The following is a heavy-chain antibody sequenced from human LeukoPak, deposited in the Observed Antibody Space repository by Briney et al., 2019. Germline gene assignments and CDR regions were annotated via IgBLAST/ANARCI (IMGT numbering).Heavy chain of an antibody. Sequence: SETLSLTCTVSGGSISSGYYWGWIRQPPGKGLEWIGSLYHTGNTYYNPSLKSRVTISLDTSKNQFSLKLSSVTAADTAVYYCAREGSVTMVRGVTLYDFDYWGQGTLVTVSS. D-gene: IGHD3-10*01. CDR1: GGSISSGYY. J-gene: IGHJ4*02. CDR3: AREGSVTMVRGVTLYDFDY. V-gene: IGHV4-38-2*02. CDR2: LYHTGNT.